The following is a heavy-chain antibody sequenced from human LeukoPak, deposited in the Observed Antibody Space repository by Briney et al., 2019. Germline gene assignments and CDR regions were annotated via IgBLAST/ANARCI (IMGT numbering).Heavy chain of an antibody. V-gene: IGHV1-69*13. CDR3: AREGAVAGKYFDY. D-gene: IGHD6-19*01. CDR1: GGTFSSYA. Sequence: GASVKVSCKASGGTFSSYAISWVRQAPGQGLEWMGGIIPIFGTANYAQKFQGRVTITADESTSTAYMELSSLRSEDTAVYYCAREGAVAGKYFDYWGQGTLVTVSS. J-gene: IGHJ4*02. CDR2: IIPIFGTA.